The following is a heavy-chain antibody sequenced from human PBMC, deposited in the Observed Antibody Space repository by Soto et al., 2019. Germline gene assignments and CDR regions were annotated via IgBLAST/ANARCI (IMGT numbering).Heavy chain of an antibody. V-gene: IGHV3-21*06. Sequence: GGSLRLSCAASGLTLTRYSMNWVRQAPGKGLEWVSSISSTTNYIYYGDSMKGRFTISRDNAENSLYLEMNSLRAEDTAVYYCARESEDLTSNFDYWGQGTLVTVSS. CDR1: GLTLTRYS. J-gene: IGHJ4*02. CDR2: ISSTTNYI. CDR3: ARESEDLTSNFDY.